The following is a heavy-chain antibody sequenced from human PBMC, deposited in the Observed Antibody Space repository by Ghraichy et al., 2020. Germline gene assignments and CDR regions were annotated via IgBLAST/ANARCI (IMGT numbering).Heavy chain of an antibody. CDR3: ARDLDGNDYGDLSAFDI. J-gene: IGHJ3*02. V-gene: IGHV4-59*01. CDR1: GGSISSYY. Sequence: SETLSLTCTVSGGSISSYYWSWIRQPPGKGLEWIGYIYYSGSTNYNPSLKSRVTISVDTSKNQFSLKLSSVTAADTAVYYCARDLDGNDYGDLSAFDIWGQGTMVTVSS. D-gene: IGHD4-17*01. CDR2: IYYSGST.